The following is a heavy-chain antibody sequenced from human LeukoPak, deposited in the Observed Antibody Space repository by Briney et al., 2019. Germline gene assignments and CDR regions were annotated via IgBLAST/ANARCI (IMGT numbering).Heavy chain of an antibody. V-gene: IGHV3-7*03. CDR2: IKQDGSDK. D-gene: IGHD1-1*01. CDR3: VRNWVSTLQNSYDNLLDY. Sequence: GGSLRLSCAASGFTFSSYAMTWVRQAPGKGLEWVANIKQDGSDKYYVDSVKGRFTISRDNAKKSLSLQMNSLRAEDTAIYFRVRNWVSTLQNSYDNLLDYWGQGTLVTVSS. J-gene: IGHJ4*02. CDR1: GFTFSSYA.